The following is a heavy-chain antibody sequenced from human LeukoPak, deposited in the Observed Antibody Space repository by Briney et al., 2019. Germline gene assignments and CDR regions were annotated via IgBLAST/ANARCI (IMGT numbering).Heavy chain of an antibody. CDR2: INPKSGGT. V-gene: IGHV1-2*02. J-gene: IGHJ4*02. D-gene: IGHD6-6*01. CDR3: ARDPTRLSSIAARAFDY. CDR1: GYTFTGYC. Sequence: ASVKVSCKASGYTFTGYCMHWVRQAPGQGLEWMGWINPKSGGTNYAQKFQGRVTMTRDTSISTTYMELSRLRSDDTAVYYCARDPTRLSSIAARAFDYWGQGTLVTVSS.